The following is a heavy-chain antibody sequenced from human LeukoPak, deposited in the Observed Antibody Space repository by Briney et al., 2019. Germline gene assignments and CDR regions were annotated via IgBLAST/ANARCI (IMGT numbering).Heavy chain of an antibody. D-gene: IGHD3-3*01. V-gene: IGHV3-43*01. J-gene: IGHJ4*02. Sequence: GGSLRLSCAPSGFTFDDYTMHWVRQAPGKGLEWVSLISWDGGSTYYADSVKGRFTISRDNSKNSLYLQMNSLRTEDTALYYCAKGPFGVGYYFDYWGQGTLVTVSS. CDR2: ISWDGGST. CDR3: AKGPFGVGYYFDY. CDR1: GFTFDDYT.